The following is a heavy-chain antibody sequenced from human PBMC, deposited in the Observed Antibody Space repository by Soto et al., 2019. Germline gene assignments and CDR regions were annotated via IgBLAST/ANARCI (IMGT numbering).Heavy chain of an antibody. D-gene: IGHD1-7*01. CDR3: AKDRNYPRDQFHY. J-gene: IGHJ4*02. V-gene: IGHV3-23*01. CDR1: GFTFSTYA. Sequence: PGGSLRLSCAASGFTFSTYALSWVRQAPGKGLEWVSAISANGQGIYYADSVRGRFTLSRDNSKNTIFLHMDSLRAEDTAVYYCAKDRNYPRDQFHYWGQGTLVTVSS. CDR2: ISANGQGI.